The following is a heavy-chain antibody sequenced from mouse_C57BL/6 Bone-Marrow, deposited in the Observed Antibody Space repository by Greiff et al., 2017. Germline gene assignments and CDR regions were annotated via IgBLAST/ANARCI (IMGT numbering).Heavy chain of an antibody. D-gene: IGHD2-3*01. CDR3: ARDRDGGDY. CDR1: GFTFSSYA. Sequence: EVQLVESGGGLVKPGGSLKLSCAASGFTFSSYAMSWVRQTPEKRLGWVATISDGGSYTYYTDNVKGRFTISRDKAKNNLYLQMSHLKSEDTAMYYCARDRDGGDYWGQGTTLTVSS. V-gene: IGHV5-4*01. CDR2: ISDGGSYT. J-gene: IGHJ2*01.